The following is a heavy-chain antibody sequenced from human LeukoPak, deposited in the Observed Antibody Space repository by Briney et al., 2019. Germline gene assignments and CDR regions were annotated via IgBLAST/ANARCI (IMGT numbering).Heavy chain of an antibody. Sequence: GRSLRLSCAASGFTFSSYAMHWVRQAPGKGLEWVAVISYDGSNKYYADSVKGRFTISRDNSKNTLYLQMNSLRAEDTAVYYCARRRCSGASTDGRCYYFDYWGQGTLVTVSS. D-gene: IGHD2-15*01. J-gene: IGHJ4*02. CDR1: GFTFSSYA. CDR2: ISYDGSNK. CDR3: ARRRCSGASTDGRCYYFDY. V-gene: IGHV3-30-3*01.